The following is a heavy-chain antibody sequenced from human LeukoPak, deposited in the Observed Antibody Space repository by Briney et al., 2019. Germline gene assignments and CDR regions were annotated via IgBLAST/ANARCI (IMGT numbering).Heavy chain of an antibody. V-gene: IGHV3-7*01. CDR2: IKQDGSEK. CDR1: GFTFSSYA. CDR3: ARDQTPYY. J-gene: IGHJ4*02. Sequence: SGGSLRLSCAASGFTFSSYAMNWVRQAPGKGLEWVANIKQDGSEKYYVDSVKGRFTISRDNAKNSPYLQMNSLRAEDTAVYYCARDQTPYYWAQGTLVTVSS.